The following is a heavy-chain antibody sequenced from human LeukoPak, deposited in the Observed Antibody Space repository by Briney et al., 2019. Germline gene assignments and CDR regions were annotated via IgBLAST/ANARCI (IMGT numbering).Heavy chain of an antibody. V-gene: IGHV3-23*01. J-gene: IGHJ4*02. CDR2: IHGSGGST. Sequence: PGGSLRLSCAASGFTFSSYAMSWVRQAPGKGLEWVSGIHGSGGSTDYADSVKGRFTISRDNSKSTLRLQMDSLRAEDTAVYYCAKGIAGYCSGGSCYLIDYWGQGTLVTVSS. CDR3: AKGIAGYCSGGSCYLIDY. D-gene: IGHD2-15*01. CDR1: GFTFSSYA.